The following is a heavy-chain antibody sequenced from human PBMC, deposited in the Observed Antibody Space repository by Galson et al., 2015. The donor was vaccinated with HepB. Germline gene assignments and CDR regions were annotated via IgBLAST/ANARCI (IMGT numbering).Heavy chain of an antibody. J-gene: IGHJ4*02. V-gene: IGHV3-74*03. CDR2: INSDGTTT. CDR3: ARGVGRQNGDFDF. Sequence: SLRLSCAASGFTFSSYWMHWVRQGPGKGLVWVSRINSDGTTTAYADSVKGRFTVSRDNAKNTLFLQMSSLRAEDTAVYYCARGVGRQNGDFDFWGQGTLVTVSS. CDR1: GFTFSSYW. D-gene: IGHD4-17*01.